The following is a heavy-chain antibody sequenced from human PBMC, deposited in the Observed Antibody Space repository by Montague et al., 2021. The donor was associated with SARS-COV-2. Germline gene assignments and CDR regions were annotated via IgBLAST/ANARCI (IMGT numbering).Heavy chain of an antibody. D-gene: IGHD1-1*01. CDR2: ISHTGST. J-gene: IGHJ4*02. CDR1: GGSFSRYF. V-gene: IGHV4-34*01. CDR3: VGGPNEYYFDY. Sequence: SETLSLTCDVYGGSFSRYFWSWIRQPPGRGPELIGQISHTGSTRYNTSLDSRVTISLDTSKSRLSLELTSVTVADTAIYFCVGGPNEYYFDYWGQGTPVSVSS.